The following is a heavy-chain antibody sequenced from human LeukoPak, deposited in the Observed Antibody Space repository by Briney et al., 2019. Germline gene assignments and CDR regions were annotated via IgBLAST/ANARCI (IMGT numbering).Heavy chain of an antibody. CDR3: ARSSNTQTTVVRFDY. Sequence: GGSLRLSCAASGFSFSGYSMNWVRQAPGKGLEWVSSISSTSTYIYYADSVKGRFTISRDNAKNSLYLQMNSLRAEDTAVCYCARSSNTQTTVVRFDYWGQGTLVTVSS. J-gene: IGHJ4*02. D-gene: IGHD4-23*01. V-gene: IGHV3-21*01. CDR1: GFSFSGYS. CDR2: ISSTSTYI.